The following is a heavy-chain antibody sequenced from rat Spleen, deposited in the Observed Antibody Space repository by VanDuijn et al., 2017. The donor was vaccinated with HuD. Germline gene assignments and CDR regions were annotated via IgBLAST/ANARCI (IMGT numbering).Heavy chain of an antibody. Sequence: QVHLKESGPGLMQPSQTLSLTCTVSGFSLTSYNVHWVRQPTGKGLEWMGIIWTGGSTDYNSALKSRLSISRDTSKSQIFLEMNSLQTEDTAIYFCARVHYYSASSYFDYWGQGVMVTVSS. J-gene: IGHJ2*01. CDR3: ARVHYYSASSYFDY. CDR1: GFSLTSYN. D-gene: IGHD1-1*01. CDR2: IWTGGST. V-gene: IGHV2-30*01.